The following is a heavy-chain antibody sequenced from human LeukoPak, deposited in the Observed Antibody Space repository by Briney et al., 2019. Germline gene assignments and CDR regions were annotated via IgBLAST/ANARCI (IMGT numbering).Heavy chain of an antibody. CDR1: GGSISSYY. D-gene: IGHD3-22*01. V-gene: IGHV4-59*01. CDR3: ARGGYCDSSADY. Sequence: SETLSLTCTVSGGSISSYYWSWIRQPPGKGLEWIGYIYYSGSTNYNPSLKSRVTISVDTSKNQFSLKLSSVTAADTAVYYCARGGYCDSSADYWGQGTLVTVSS. CDR2: IYYSGST. J-gene: IGHJ4*02.